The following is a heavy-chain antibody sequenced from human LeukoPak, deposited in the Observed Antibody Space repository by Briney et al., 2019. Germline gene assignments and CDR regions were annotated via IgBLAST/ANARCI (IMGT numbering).Heavy chain of an antibody. CDR2: IYYSGST. CDR3: ARAGGVVVPAALTFDY. Sequence: SQTLSLTCTVSGGSISSGGYYWSWIRQHPGKGLEWIGNIYYSGSTYYNPSLKSRVTISVDTSKNQFSLKLSSVTAADTAVYYCARAGGVVVPAALTFDYWGQGTLVTVSS. CDR1: GGSISSGGYY. J-gene: IGHJ4*02. V-gene: IGHV4-31*03. D-gene: IGHD2-2*01.